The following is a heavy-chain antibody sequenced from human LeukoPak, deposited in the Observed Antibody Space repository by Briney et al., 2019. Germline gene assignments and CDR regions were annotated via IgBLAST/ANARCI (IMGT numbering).Heavy chain of an antibody. CDR1: GGSFSGYY. Sequence: ETLSLTCAVYGGSFSGYYWSWIRQPPGKGLEWIGEINHSGSTNYNPSLTSRVTISVDTSKNQFSLKLSSVTAADTAVYYCARGDYYYGMDVWGKGTTVTVSS. V-gene: IGHV4-34*01. CDR3: ARGDYYYGMDV. J-gene: IGHJ6*04. CDR2: INHSGST.